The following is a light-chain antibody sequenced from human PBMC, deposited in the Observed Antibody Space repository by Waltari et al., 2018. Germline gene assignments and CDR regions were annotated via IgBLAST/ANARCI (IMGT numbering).Light chain of an antibody. J-gene: IGLJ1*01. CDR1: NRDICSYYF. CDR3: SSYTKSTTQV. Sequence: QSALTQPASVSGSPGQSLTLPSTGTNRDICSYYFVPCYQQHPNKLPKLVLYEVSNRPSGFSNSFSGSKSGNTAFLTISGLQAEDEAECYCSSYTKSTTQVFGTGTKVTVL. V-gene: IGLV2-14*01. CDR2: EVS.